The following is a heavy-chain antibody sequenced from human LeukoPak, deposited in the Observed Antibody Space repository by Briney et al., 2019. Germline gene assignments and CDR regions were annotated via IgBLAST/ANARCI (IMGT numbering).Heavy chain of an antibody. CDR3: VRPAIAVAGMHFDY. CDR1: GGSISSSSYY. Sequence: SETPSLTCTVSGGSISSSSYYWGWIRQPPGKGLEWIGSIYYSGSTYYNPSLKSRVTISVDTSKNQFSLKLSSVTAADTAVYYCVRPAIAVAGMHFDYWGQGTLVTVSS. J-gene: IGHJ4*02. V-gene: IGHV4-39*01. D-gene: IGHD6-19*01. CDR2: IYYSGST.